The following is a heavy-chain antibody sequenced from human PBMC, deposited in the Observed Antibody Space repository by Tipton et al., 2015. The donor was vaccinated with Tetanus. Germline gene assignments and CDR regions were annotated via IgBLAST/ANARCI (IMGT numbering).Heavy chain of an antibody. CDR3: ARGNRGSSWYYFDY. Sequence: QLVQSGPEVKKPGASVKVSCKAFGYAFNSYDLNWVRQATGQGLEWLGYMDPNSGHAAYAQKFQGRVTMTRNISITTAYMELKNLRSDGTAVYYCARGNRGSSWYYFDYWGQGILVTVSS. J-gene: IGHJ4*02. V-gene: IGHV1-8*01. D-gene: IGHD6-13*01. CDR1: GYAFNSYD. CDR2: MDPNSGHA.